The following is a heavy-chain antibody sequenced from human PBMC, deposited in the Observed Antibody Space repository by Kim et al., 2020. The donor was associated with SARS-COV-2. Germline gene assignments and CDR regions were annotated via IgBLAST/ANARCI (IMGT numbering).Heavy chain of an antibody. J-gene: IGHJ2*01. Sequence: GGSLRLSCAASGFMFSSYWIHWVRQAPGKGLVWVSRINDDETTTTYADSVKGRFTISRDNAKNTVYLLMSSLRAEDTAVYYCARAPYSGSYYGYWYFDL. CDR3: ARAPYSGSYYGYWYFDL. D-gene: IGHD1-26*01. V-gene: IGHV3-74*01. CDR2: INDDETTT. CDR1: GFMFSSYW.